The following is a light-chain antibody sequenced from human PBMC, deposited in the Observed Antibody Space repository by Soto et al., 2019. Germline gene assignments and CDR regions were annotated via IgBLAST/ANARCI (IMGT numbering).Light chain of an antibody. Sequence: QSVLTQPASVSGSPGQSITISCTGTSSDVGGYNYVSWYQQHPGKAPKLMIYEVSNRPSGVSNRFSVSKSGNTASLTVFGLQAEDEADYDCSSYTSSSTGVFGGGTKLTVL. J-gene: IGLJ3*02. CDR1: SSDVGGYNY. V-gene: IGLV2-14*01. CDR2: EVS. CDR3: SSYTSSSTGV.